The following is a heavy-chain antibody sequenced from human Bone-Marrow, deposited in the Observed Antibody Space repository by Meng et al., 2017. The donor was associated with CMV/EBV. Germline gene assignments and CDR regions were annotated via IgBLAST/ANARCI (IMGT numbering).Heavy chain of an antibody. CDR2: IRGSGGYI. D-gene: IGHD1-7*01. CDR1: GFTFSSYS. J-gene: IGHJ2*01. CDR3: AKTGNDLTPYHTATTTGYFDL. Sequence: GGSLRLSCAASGFTFSSYSLNWVRQGPGKGLEWVSSIRGSGGYIYYADSVKGRFTISRDNAKNSLYLQMNSLRVEDTAMYYCAKTGNDLTPYHTATTTGYFDLWGRGPLVTGSS. V-gene: IGHV3-21*01.